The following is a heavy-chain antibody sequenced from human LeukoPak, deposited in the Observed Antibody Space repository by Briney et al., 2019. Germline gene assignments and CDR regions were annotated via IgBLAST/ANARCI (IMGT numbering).Heavy chain of an antibody. CDR1: GYTFTSYG. J-gene: IGHJ4*02. CDR3: ATLPYYDILTGIDY. CDR2: ISAYNGNT. D-gene: IGHD3-9*01. V-gene: IGHV1-18*01. Sequence: ASVKVSCKASGYTFTSYGISWVRQAPGQGLEWMGWISAYNGNTNYAQKLQGRVTMTTDTSTSTAYMELSRLRSDDTAVYYCATLPYYDILTGIDYWGQGTLVTVSS.